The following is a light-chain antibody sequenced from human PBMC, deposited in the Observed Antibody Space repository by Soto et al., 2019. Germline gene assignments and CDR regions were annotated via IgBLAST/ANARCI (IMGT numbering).Light chain of an antibody. CDR2: EVT. V-gene: IGLV2-14*01. J-gene: IGLJ2*01. Sequence: QSVLTQPASVSGSPGQSITMSCTGTSSDIGGYKYVSWYQQHPGRAPKVIIYEVTDRPSGVSNRFSGSKSGNTASLTISGLQAEDEADYYCSSYTSSTTLVFGGGTKLTVL. CDR1: SSDIGGYKY. CDR3: SSYTSSTTLV.